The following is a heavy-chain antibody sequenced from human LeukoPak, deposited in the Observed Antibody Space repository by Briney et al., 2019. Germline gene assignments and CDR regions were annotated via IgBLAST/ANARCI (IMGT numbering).Heavy chain of an antibody. J-gene: IGHJ4*02. V-gene: IGHV1-69*04. Sequence: SVKVSCKASGGTFSSYAISWVRQAPGQGLEWMGRIIPILGIANYAQKFQGRVTITADKSTSTAYMELSSLRSEDTAVYYCARVLAEDGIGYYHYYFDYWGQGTLVTVSS. CDR2: IIPILGIA. D-gene: IGHD3-22*01. CDR1: GGTFSSYA. CDR3: ARVLAEDGIGYYHYYFDY.